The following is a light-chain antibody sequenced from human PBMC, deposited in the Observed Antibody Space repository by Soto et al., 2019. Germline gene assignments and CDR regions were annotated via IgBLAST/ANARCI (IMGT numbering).Light chain of an antibody. J-gene: IGKJ4*01. CDR1: QTISND. CDR2: GAS. V-gene: IGKV3-15*01. CDR3: QQNNKWPPVT. Sequence: EVVMTQSPATVSVSPGEGVTLSCRASQTISNDLAWYQQKPGQAPRLLIYGASTRATGVPARFSGGGSGTEFTLPISSLQADDVAFYYCQQNNKWPPVTFGGGTKVEIK.